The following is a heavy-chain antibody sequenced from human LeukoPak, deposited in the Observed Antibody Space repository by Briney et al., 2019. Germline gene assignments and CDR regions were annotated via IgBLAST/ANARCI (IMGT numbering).Heavy chain of an antibody. J-gene: IGHJ4*02. CDR2: ISGSGGST. D-gene: IGHD2-2*01. CDR3: AKDQKYTVPAAIIDY. Sequence: PGGSLRLSCAASGFTFSSYAMSWVRQAPGKGLEWVAAISGSGGSTYYADSVKGRFTISRENSKNTLYLQMNSLRAEDTAVYYCAKDQKYTVPAAIIDYWGQGTLVTVSS. CDR1: GFTFSSYA. V-gene: IGHV3-23*01.